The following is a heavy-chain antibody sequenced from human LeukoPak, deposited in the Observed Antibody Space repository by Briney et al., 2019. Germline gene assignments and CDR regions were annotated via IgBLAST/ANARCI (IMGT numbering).Heavy chain of an antibody. CDR3: ARDNCSGGSCYGLDY. J-gene: IGHJ4*02. CDR1: GGSISSYY. Sequence: ETLSLTCTVSGGSISSYYWSWIRQPPGKGLEWIGYIYYSGSTNYNPSLKSRVTISVDTSKNQFSLKLSSVTAADTAVYYCARDNCSGGSCYGLDYWGQGTLVTVSS. CDR2: IYYSGST. V-gene: IGHV4-59*01. D-gene: IGHD2-15*01.